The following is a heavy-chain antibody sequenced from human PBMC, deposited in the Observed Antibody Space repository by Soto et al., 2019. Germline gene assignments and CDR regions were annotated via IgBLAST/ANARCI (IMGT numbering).Heavy chain of an antibody. CDR2: INDRGSI. CDR3: ARESHDSLTGPPWVWYFDL. D-gene: IGHD3-9*01. J-gene: IGHJ2*01. Sequence: QVQLQQWGAGPLRPLETLSLTCGVSGGSFSGYYWAWIRQSPGKGLEWIGEINDRGSINYNPSLKSRLSISVDTSKNHYSLKLRSVTAADTAVYYCARESHDSLTGPPWVWYFDLWGRGTLVTVSS. CDR1: GGSFSGYY. V-gene: IGHV4-34*01.